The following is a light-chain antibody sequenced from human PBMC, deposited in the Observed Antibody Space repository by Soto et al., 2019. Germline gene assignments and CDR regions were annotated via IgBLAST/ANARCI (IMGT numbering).Light chain of an antibody. J-gene: IGLJ2*01. CDR2: DVS. Sequence: QPASVSGSPGQSITISCTGTSSDVGGYNYVSWYQQHPGKAPKLMIYDVSNRPSGVSYRFSGSKSGNTASLTISGLQAEDEADYYCSSYTSSSIVVFGGGTKLTVL. CDR1: SSDVGGYNY. V-gene: IGLV2-14*01. CDR3: SSYTSSSIVV.